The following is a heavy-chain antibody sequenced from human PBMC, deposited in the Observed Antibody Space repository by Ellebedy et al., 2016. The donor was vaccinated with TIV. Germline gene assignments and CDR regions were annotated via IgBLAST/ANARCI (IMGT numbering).Heavy chain of an antibody. CDR1: GYSFTSYG. CDR2: ISPYNGNT. Sequence: ASVKVSXKASGYSFTSYGFSWIRQAPGQGLEWMGWISPYNGNTRYAHKFHGKVTMTTDTFTSTAYMELSSLRSEDTAVYYCARTKVRGVPGFDYWGQGTLVTVSS. D-gene: IGHD3-10*01. J-gene: IGHJ4*02. CDR3: ARTKVRGVPGFDY. V-gene: IGHV1-18*01.